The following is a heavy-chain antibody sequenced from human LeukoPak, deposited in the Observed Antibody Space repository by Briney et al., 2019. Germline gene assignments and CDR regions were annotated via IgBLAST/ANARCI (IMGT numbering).Heavy chain of an antibody. CDR1: GFTVSSNY. Sequence: GGSLRLSCAASGFTVSSNYMSWVRQAPGKGLEWVSVIYSGGSTYYADSVKGRFTISRDNAKNTLYLQMNSLRAEDTAVYYCTRDRPIDYWGQGTLVTVSS. V-gene: IGHV3-66*01. CDR2: IYSGGST. J-gene: IGHJ4*02. CDR3: TRDRPIDY.